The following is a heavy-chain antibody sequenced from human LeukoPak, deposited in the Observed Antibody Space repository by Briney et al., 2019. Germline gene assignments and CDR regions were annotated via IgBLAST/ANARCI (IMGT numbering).Heavy chain of an antibody. CDR3: AGGIDRTDFGVVIWLVNYYYMDV. J-gene: IGHJ6*03. Sequence: PGRSLRLSCAASGFTFSSYAMHWVRQAPGKGLEWVAVISYDGSNKYYADSVKGRFTISRDNAKNSMYLQMSSLRAEDTAVYFCAGGIDRTDFGVVIWLVNYYYMDVWGKGTTVTVSS. V-gene: IGHV3-30-3*01. CDR2: ISYDGSNK. CDR1: GFTFSSYA. D-gene: IGHD3-3*01.